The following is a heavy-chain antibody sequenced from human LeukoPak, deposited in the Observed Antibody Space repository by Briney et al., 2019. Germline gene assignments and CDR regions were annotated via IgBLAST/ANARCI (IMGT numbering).Heavy chain of an antibody. CDR3: AKNLGSCCSGGSCYQFDP. D-gene: IGHD2-15*01. CDR2: IFYSGST. V-gene: IGHV4-59*01. Sequence: PSETLSLTCTVSGGSIRSFYWSWIRQPPGKGLEWSGYIFYSGSTTYNPSLKSRVTMSVDTSKSQFSLRLSSVTAADTAVYYCAKNLGSCCSGGSCYQFDPWRQRTLVTVSS. CDR1: GGSIRSFY. J-gene: IGHJ5*02.